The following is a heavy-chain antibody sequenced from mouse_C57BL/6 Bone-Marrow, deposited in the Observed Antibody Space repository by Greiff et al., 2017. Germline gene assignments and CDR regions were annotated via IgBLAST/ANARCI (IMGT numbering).Heavy chain of an antibody. D-gene: IGHD1-1*01. V-gene: IGHV1-81*01. J-gene: IGHJ3*01. CDR1: GYTFTSYG. Sequence: QVQLQQSGAELARPGASVKLSCKASGYTFTSYGISWVKQRTGQGLEWIGEIYPRSGNTYYNEKFKGKATLTADKSSSTAYMELRSLTSEDSAVYFCASRIYYYGSSYVPFAYWGQGPLVTVSA. CDR2: IYPRSGNT. CDR3: ASRIYYYGSSYVPFAY.